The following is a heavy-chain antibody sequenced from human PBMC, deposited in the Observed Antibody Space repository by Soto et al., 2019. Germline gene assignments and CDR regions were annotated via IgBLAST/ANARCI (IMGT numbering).Heavy chain of an antibody. Sequence: SETLSLTCAVYGGSFIDYSWGWIRQSPGTGLEWIGEINHSGSTNYNPSLKSRVTISVDTSKNQFSLKLSSVTAADTAVYYCARGPSSGSAHFDYWGQGTLVTVSS. CDR1: GGSFIDYS. D-gene: IGHD6-19*01. J-gene: IGHJ4*02. CDR3: ARGPSSGSAHFDY. V-gene: IGHV4-34*01. CDR2: INHSGST.